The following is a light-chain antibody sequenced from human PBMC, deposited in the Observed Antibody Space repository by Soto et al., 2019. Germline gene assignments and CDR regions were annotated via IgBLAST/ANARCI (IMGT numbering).Light chain of an antibody. CDR1: QSVSSN. CDR3: QQYNVWPLT. J-gene: IGKJ4*01. V-gene: IGKV3-15*01. CDR2: VAS. Sequence: EIVMTQSPATLSVSPGERATLSCRASQSVSSNLAWYQQKPGQTPKLLIYVASTRATGIPARFSGSGSGTEFTLPISRLQSEDFAVYYCQQYNVWPLTFGGGTKVEFK.